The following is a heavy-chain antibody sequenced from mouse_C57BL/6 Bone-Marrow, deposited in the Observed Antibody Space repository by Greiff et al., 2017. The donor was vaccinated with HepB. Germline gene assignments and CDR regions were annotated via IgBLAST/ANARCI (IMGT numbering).Heavy chain of an antibody. CDR2: IDPSDSET. V-gene: IGHV1-52*01. Sequence: VQLQQPGAELVRPGSSVKLSCKASGYTFTSYWMHWVKQRPIQGLEWIGNIDPSDSETHYNQKFKDKATLTVDKSSSTAYMQLSSLTSDDSAVYYCARGSLYYGSTYWYFDVWGTGTTVTVSS. CDR1: GYTFTSYW. J-gene: IGHJ1*03. CDR3: ARGSLYYGSTYWYFDV. D-gene: IGHD1-1*01.